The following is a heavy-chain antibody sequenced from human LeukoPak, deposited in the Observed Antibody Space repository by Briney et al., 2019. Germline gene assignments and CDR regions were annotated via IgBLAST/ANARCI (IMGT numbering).Heavy chain of an antibody. CDR2: IYTSGST. CDR1: GGSISSYY. CDR3: ATDCTSDFGYYDILTGYCFDY. J-gene: IGHJ4*02. D-gene: IGHD3-9*01. Sequence: SETLSLTCTVSGGSISSYYWSWIRQPPGKGLEWIGRIYTSGSTNYNPSLKSRVTMSVDTSKNQFSLKLSSVTAADTAVYYCATDCTSDFGYYDILTGYCFDYWGQGTLVTVSS. V-gene: IGHV4-4*07.